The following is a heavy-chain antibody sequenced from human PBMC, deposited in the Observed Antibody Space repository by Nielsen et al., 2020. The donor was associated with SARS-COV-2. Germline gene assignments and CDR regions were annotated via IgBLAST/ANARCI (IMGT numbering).Heavy chain of an antibody. V-gene: IGHV3-7*01. Sequence: GGSLRLSCAASGFTFNSYWMTWVRQAPGKGLEWVANIKEDGTEKYYVDSLKGRISISRDNAGNSLYLQMSNLRVEDTAVYYCARVREQHTNWYFFYWGQGTLVTVSS. CDR3: ARVREQHTNWYFFY. D-gene: IGHD1-1*01. CDR2: IKEDGTEK. CDR1: GFTFNSYW. J-gene: IGHJ4*02.